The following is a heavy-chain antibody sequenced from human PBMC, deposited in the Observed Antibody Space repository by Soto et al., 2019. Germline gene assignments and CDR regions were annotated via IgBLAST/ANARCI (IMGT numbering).Heavy chain of an antibody. CDR3: VRTSSY. CDR2: IYGGGPT. V-gene: IGHV3-53*01. D-gene: IGHD2-2*01. Sequence: GSLRLSCAASGFAVNSNYMSWVRQAPGKGLEWVSVIYGGGPTLYSDSVKGRFTISRGNSKNTVFLQLNSLRAEDTAVYYCVRTSSYWGQGTRVTVSS. CDR1: GFAVNSNY. J-gene: IGHJ4*02.